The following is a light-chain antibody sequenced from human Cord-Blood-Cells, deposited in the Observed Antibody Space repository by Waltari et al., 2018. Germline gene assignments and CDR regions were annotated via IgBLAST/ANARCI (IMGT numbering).Light chain of an antibody. V-gene: IGKV1-39*01. CDR3: QQSYSTLMYS. CDR2: AAS. J-gene: IGKJ2*03. Sequence: DIQMTQSPSSLSASVGDRVTITCRASQSISSYLNWYQQKPGKAPKLLIYAASSLQSGVPSKFSGSGSVTDFTLTISSLQPEDFATYYCQQSYSTLMYSFGQGTKLKIK. CDR1: QSISSY.